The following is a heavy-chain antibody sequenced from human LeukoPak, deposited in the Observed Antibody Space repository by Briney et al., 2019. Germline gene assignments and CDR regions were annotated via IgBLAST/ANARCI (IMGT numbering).Heavy chain of an antibody. V-gene: IGHV3-21*01. CDR1: GFTFSVFG. Sequence: PGGSLRLSCAASGFTFSVFGMNWVRQAPGKGLEWVSSISSGSTYMYYADSLKGRFTISRDDAKNSLYLQMSSLRAEDTAVYYCSRLGGANSFDIWGQGIMVTVSS. J-gene: IGHJ3*02. D-gene: IGHD3-16*01. CDR3: SRLGGANSFDI. CDR2: ISSGSTYM.